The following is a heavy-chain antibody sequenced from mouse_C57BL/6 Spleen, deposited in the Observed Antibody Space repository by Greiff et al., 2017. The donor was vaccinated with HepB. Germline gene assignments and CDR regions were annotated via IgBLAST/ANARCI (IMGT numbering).Heavy chain of an antibody. CDR3: ARSRGHWAYYFDY. Sequence: VKLVESGAELVKPGASVKLSCKASGYTFTSYWMHWVKQRPGRGLEWIGRIDPNSGGTKYNEKFKSKATLTVDKPSSTAYMQLSSLTSEDSAVYYCARSRGHWAYYFDYWGQGTTLTVSS. D-gene: IGHD4-1*01. J-gene: IGHJ2*01. V-gene: IGHV1-72*01. CDR2: IDPNSGGT. CDR1: GYTFTSYW.